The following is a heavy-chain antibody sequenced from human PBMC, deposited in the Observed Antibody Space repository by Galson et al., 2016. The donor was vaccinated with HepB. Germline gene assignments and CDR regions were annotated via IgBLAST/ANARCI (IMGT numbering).Heavy chain of an antibody. D-gene: IGHD3-9*01. V-gene: IGHV1-18*01. CDR2: ISAYNGNT. CDR1: GYTFTSYG. CDR3: ARGGAVSRGWLSYYYYGMDV. Sequence: QSGAEVKKPGASVKVSCKASGYTFTSYGISWVRQAPGQGLEWMGWISAYNGNTNYAQKLQGRVTMTTDTSTSTADMELRSLRSDDTAVYYCARGGAVSRGWLSYYYYGMDVWGQGTTVTVSS. J-gene: IGHJ6*02.